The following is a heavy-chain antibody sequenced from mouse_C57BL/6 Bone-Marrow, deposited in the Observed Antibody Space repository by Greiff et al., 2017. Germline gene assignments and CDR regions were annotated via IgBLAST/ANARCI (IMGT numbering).Heavy chain of an antibody. CDR2: ISNGGGST. Sequence: EVKLVESGGGLVQPGGSLKLSCAASGFTFSDYYMYWVRQTPEKRLEWVAYISNGGGSTYYPDTVKGRFTISRDNAKNTLYLQMSRLKSEDTAMYYCARPDGYYEAMDYWGQGTSVTVSS. J-gene: IGHJ4*01. V-gene: IGHV5-12*01. D-gene: IGHD2-3*01. CDR1: GFTFSDYY. CDR3: ARPDGYYEAMDY.